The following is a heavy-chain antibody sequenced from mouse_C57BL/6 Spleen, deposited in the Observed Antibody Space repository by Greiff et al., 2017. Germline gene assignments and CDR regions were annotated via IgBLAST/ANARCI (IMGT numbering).Heavy chain of an antibody. CDR3: ARDVDGYYPFAY. D-gene: IGHD2-3*01. Sequence: EVQLQQSGPELVKPGASVKISCKASGYTFTDYYMNWVKQSHGKSLEWIGDINPNTGGTSYNQKFKGKATLTVDKSSSTAYMELRSLTSEDSAVYYCARDVDGYYPFAYWGQGTLVTVSA. V-gene: IGHV1-26*01. CDR1: GYTFTDYY. J-gene: IGHJ3*01. CDR2: INPNTGGT.